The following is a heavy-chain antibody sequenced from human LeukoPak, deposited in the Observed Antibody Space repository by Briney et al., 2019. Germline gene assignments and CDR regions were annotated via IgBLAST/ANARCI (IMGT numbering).Heavy chain of an antibody. Sequence: GGSLRLSCAASGFTFSSYGMSWVRQAPGKGLEWVSAISSSGGSTYYADSVKGRFTISRDNSKNTLYLQMNSLRAEDTAVYYCAKGNVLRYFDWSRKENYFDYWGQGTLVTVSS. CDR1: GFTFSSYG. D-gene: IGHD3-9*01. CDR2: ISSSGGST. CDR3: AKGNVLRYFDWSRKENYFDY. V-gene: IGHV3-23*01. J-gene: IGHJ4*02.